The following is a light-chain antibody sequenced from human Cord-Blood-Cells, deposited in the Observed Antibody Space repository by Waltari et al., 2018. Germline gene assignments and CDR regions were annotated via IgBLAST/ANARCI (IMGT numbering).Light chain of an antibody. J-gene: IGKJ2*03. CDR1: QSISSW. CDR2: KAS. Sequence: DIQMTQYPSTLSASVGDRVTITCRASQSISSWLAWYQQKPGKAPKLLIYKASSLESGVPSMFSGSCARTEFTLTSSSLQPDYFATYYCQQYNSYTSFGQGTKLEIK. CDR3: QQYNSYTS. V-gene: IGKV1-5*03.